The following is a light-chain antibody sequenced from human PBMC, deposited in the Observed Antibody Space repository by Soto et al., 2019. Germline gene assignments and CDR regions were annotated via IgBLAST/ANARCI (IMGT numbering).Light chain of an antibody. CDR2: DVS. V-gene: IGLV2-14*01. J-gene: IGLJ1*01. CDR1: NSDVGGYNY. CDR3: SSYTSSFYG. Sequence: QSLLTQPSPLSGSPGQSITISCTGNNSDVGGYNYVSWYQQHLGKAPKLMIYDVSNRPSGVSNRFSGSKSGNTASLTISGLQAEDEADYYCSSYTSSFYGFGTGTKVTV.